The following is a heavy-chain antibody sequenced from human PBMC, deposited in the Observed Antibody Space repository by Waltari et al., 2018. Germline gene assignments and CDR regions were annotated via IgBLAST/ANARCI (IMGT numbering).Heavy chain of an antibody. Sequence: EVQLLESGGGLVQPGGSMRLSCAASGFTFSSYALSWVRPAPGKGLDWVRASSGSGGRTYYADSVKGRFTISRDNSKNTLYLQMNSLRAEDTAVYYCAKDPLEYSSSWDWFDPWGQGTLVTVSS. CDR3: AKDPLEYSSSWDWFDP. CDR1: GFTFSSYA. V-gene: IGHV3-23*01. J-gene: IGHJ5*02. CDR2: SSGSGGRT. D-gene: IGHD6-6*01.